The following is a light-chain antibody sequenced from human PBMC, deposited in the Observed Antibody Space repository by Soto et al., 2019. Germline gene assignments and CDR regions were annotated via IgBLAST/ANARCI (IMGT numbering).Light chain of an antibody. Sequence: EIVLTQSPATLSLSPGAGATLSCRASQSLNSHLAWYQQKAGQAPRLLIYDASNRATGVPARCSGSGSGTDFTLTISSLEPEDFAVYYCQQRNNWPLTFGGGTKLDIK. CDR1: QSLNSH. CDR3: QQRNNWPLT. J-gene: IGKJ4*01. CDR2: DAS. V-gene: IGKV3-11*01.